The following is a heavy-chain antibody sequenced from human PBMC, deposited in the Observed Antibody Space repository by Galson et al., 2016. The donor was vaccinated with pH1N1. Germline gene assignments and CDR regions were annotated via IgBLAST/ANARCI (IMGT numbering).Heavy chain of an antibody. J-gene: IGHJ4*02. CDR3: ARRSLAGQQLDSPLY. D-gene: IGHD6-13*01. CDR2: ISGGSTYI. Sequence: SLRLSCADSGFSFSRHSMNWVRQAPGKGLEWVSSISGGSTYIYYADSVKGRFTVSRENSKNSQYLHLNSLRGEETAVYYCARRSLAGQQLDSPLYWGQGTLVSVSS. CDR1: GFSFSRHS. V-gene: IGHV3-21*01.